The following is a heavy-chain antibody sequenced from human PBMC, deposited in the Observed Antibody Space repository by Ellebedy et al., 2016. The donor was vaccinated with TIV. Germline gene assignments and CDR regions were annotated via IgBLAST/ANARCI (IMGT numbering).Heavy chain of an antibody. D-gene: IGHD5/OR15-5a*01. J-gene: IGHJ4*02. Sequence: AASVKVSCKTSGYTFTDYYIHWVRQAPGQGLEWMAWINPNSGGTNYAQKFQGRVTVTRDTSTSTAFLELSRLRSDDTAVYYCPRYLTNIVSGDYWGQGTLVTVSS. CDR1: GYTFTDYY. V-gene: IGHV1-2*02. CDR2: INPNSGGT. CDR3: PRYLTNIVSGDY.